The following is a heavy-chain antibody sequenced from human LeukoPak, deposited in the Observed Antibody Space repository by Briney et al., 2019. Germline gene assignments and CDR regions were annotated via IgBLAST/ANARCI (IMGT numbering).Heavy chain of an antibody. V-gene: IGHV4-34*01. CDR1: GGSFSGYY. J-gene: IGHJ4*02. CDR3: ARDGMLRSLDY. CDR2: INHSGST. Sequence: KPSETLSLTCAVYGGSFSGYYWSWIRQPPGKGLEWIGEINHSGSTNYNPSLKSRVTISVDTSKNQFSLKLSSVTAADTAVYYCARDGMLRSLDYWGQGTLVTISS. D-gene: IGHD2-8*01.